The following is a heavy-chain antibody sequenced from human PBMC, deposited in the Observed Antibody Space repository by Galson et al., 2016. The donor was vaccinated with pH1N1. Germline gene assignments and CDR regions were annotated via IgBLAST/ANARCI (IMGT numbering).Heavy chain of an antibody. CDR3: ASKLYGDPNY. D-gene: IGHD4-17*01. V-gene: IGHV3-7*05. CDR1: GFTFSDYW. J-gene: IGHJ4*02. Sequence: SLRLSCAASGFTFSDYWMSWVRQAPGKGLEWVANINHDDSKKNYVVSVRGRFTISRDNAKNSLFLQMNGLRVEDTAVYYGASKLYGDPNYWGQGALVTVSS. CDR2: INHDDSKK.